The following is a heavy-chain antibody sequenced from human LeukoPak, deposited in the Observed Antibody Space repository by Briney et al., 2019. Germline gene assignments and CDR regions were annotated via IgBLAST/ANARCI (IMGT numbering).Heavy chain of an antibody. CDR3: ARGDWRVGANKFDY. CDR2: IIPIFGTA. Sequence: GALVKVSCKASGGTFSSYAISWVRQAPGQGLEWMGGIIPIFGTANYAQKFQGRVTITADESTSTAYMELSSLRSEDTAVYYCARGDWRVGANKFDYWGQGTLVTVSS. D-gene: IGHD1-26*01. CDR1: GGTFSSYA. J-gene: IGHJ4*02. V-gene: IGHV1-69*13.